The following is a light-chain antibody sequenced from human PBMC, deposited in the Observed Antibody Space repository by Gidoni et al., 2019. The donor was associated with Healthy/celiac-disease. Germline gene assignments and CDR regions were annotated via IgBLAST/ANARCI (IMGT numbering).Light chain of an antibody. J-gene: IGKJ1*01. Sequence: DIVMTQSPDSLAVSLGERATINCKSSQSVLYSSNNKNYLAWYQQKPGQPPKLLIYWASTRESGVPDRFSGSGSGTDFTLTIISLQAEDVAVYYCQQYYSTPCTFXQXTKVEIK. CDR1: QSVLYSSNNKNY. V-gene: IGKV4-1*01. CDR2: WAS. CDR3: QQYYSTPCT.